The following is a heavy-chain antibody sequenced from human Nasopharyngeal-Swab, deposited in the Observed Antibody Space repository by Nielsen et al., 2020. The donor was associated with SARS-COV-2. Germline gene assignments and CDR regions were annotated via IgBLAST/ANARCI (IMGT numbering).Heavy chain of an antibody. J-gene: IGHJ4*02. CDR2: ISYDGSNE. CDR1: GFTISSCG. V-gene: IGHV3-30*18. Sequence: GESLKSSCAACGFTISSCGMDWVRQAPGKGLEWVAVISYDGSNEYYGDSVKGRFTISRDNSKNTLYLQMNSLRVDDTAVYYCAKDVHGDYGGIDYWGQGILVTVSS. D-gene: IGHD4-17*01. CDR3: AKDVHGDYGGIDY.